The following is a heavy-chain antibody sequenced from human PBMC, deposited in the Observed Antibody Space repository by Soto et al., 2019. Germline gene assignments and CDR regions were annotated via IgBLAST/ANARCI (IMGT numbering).Heavy chain of an antibody. CDR2: IIPIFGTA. V-gene: IGHV1-69*13. J-gene: IGHJ4*02. D-gene: IGHD4-17*01. CDR1: GGTFSSYA. CDR3: ASRGPHDYGLDY. Sequence: GASVKVSCKASGGTFSSYAISWVRQAPGQGLEWMGGIIPIFGTANYAQKFQGRVTITADESTSTAYMELSSLRSEDTAVYYCASRGPHDYGLDYWGQGTLVTVS.